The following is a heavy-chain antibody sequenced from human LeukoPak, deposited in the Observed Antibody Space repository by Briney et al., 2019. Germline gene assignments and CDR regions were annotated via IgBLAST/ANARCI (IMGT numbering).Heavy chain of an antibody. Sequence: GASVKVSCKASGYTFTSYGISWVRQAPGQGLEWMGWNSAYNGNTNYAQKLQGRVTMTTDTSTSTAYMELRSLRSDDTAVYYCARSDGYSSGLTPFDYWGQGTLVTVSS. CDR2: NSAYNGNT. CDR1: GYTFTSYG. J-gene: IGHJ4*02. D-gene: IGHD6-19*01. V-gene: IGHV1-18*01. CDR3: ARSDGYSSGLTPFDY.